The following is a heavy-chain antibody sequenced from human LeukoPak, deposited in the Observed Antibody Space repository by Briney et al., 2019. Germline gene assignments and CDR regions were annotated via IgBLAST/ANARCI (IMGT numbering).Heavy chain of an antibody. CDR1: GYGFSSYG. J-gene: IGHJ4*02. Sequence: ASVKVSCKASGYGFSSYGISWVRQAPGQGLEWMGWISAYSGNTKYAQKFQGRVTMATDTSTGTAYIELRSLRSDDTAVCYCARGPMYSTSYYAPDYWGQGTPVTVSS. CDR2: ISAYSGNT. D-gene: IGHD6-13*01. CDR3: ARGPMYSTSYYAPDY. V-gene: IGHV1-18*01.